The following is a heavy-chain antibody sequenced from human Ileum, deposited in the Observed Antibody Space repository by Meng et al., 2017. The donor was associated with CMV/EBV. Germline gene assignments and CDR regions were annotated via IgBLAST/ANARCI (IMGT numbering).Heavy chain of an antibody. D-gene: IGHD3-10*01. V-gene: IGHV4-39*07. CDR1: GGSINNSPYF. CDR3: ARSSGSGSFSY. J-gene: IGHJ4*02. CDR2: IYYSGTT. Sequence: QWQLQESGPGLVEPSGTLPLTCTVSGGSINNSPYFWGWIRQPPGKGLEWIGSIYYSGTTSYNPSLKSRITISVDTSKNQFSLKLTSVTAADTAVYYCARSSGSGSFSYWGQGTLVTVSS.